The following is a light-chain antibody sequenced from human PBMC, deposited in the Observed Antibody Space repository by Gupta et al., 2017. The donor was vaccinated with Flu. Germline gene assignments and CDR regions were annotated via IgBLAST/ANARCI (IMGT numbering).Light chain of an antibody. CDR1: QGINNA. V-gene: IGKV1D-12*01. Sequence: GDRVTITCRASQGINNALSWYQHKPGKAPKLLVYAASRLHSGVPSRFSGSGSGTDFTLTIASLQPEDFATYYCQQANAFLGLTFGGGTKVEI. CDR2: AAS. CDR3: QQANAFLGLT. J-gene: IGKJ4*01.